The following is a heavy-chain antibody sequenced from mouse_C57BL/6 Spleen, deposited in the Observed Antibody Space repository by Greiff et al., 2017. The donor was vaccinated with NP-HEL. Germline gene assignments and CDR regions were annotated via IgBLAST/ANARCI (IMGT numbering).Heavy chain of an antibody. CDR2: ISSGSSTI. J-gene: IGHJ2*01. D-gene: IGHD1-1*01. CDR1: GFTFSDYG. CDR3: ARQDRIITTVVADY. V-gene: IGHV5-17*01. Sequence: EVKLMESGGGLVKPGGSLKLSCAASGFTFSDYGMHWVRQAPEKGLEWVAYISSGSSTIYYADTVKGRFTISRDNAKNTLFLQMTSLRSEDTAMYYCARQDRIITTVVADYWGQGTTLTVSS.